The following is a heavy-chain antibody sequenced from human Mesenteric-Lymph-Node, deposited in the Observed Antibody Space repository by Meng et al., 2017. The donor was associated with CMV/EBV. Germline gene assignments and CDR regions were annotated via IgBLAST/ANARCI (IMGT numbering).Heavy chain of an antibody. Sequence: FSRNTSAEGVGWIRKPPGKALEWLGHIYWNDDRRYNPSLKTRVTITKNSSKSQVVLTMTNMDPVDTATYYCAPLLRFLEWSWGFDPWGQGTLVTVSS. CDR3: APLLRFLEWSWGFDP. V-gene: IGHV2-5*01. J-gene: IGHJ5*02. CDR2: IYWNDDR. D-gene: IGHD3-3*01. CDR1: FSRNTSAEG.